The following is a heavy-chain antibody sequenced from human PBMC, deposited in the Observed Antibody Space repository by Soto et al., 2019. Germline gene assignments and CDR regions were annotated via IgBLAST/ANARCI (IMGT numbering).Heavy chain of an antibody. CDR1: GFTFSSYA. Sequence: GGSLRLSCAASGFTFSSYAMHWVRQAPGKGLEWVAVISYDGSNKYYADSVKGRFTISRDNSKNTLYLQMNSLRAEDTAVYYCARGLIYSSGWYVLWGQGTLVTVSS. V-gene: IGHV3-30-3*01. CDR3: ARGLIYSSGWYVL. CDR2: ISYDGSNK. J-gene: IGHJ5*02. D-gene: IGHD6-19*01.